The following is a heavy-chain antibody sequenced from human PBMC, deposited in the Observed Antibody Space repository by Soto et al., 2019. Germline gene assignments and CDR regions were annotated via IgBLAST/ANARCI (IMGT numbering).Heavy chain of an antibody. D-gene: IGHD3-22*01. V-gene: IGHV1-69*12. CDR3: AREVDYDDSSGYQKGGWFDP. Sequence: QVQLVQSGAEVKKPGSSVKVSCKASGGTFSSYAISWVRQAPGQGLEWMGGIIPIFGTANYEQKFQGRVTIPAEEPTSTAYREMSSLRSKDTAVYYCAREVDYDDSSGYQKGGWFDPWGQGTLVTVSS. J-gene: IGHJ5*02. CDR1: GGTFSSYA. CDR2: IIPIFGTA.